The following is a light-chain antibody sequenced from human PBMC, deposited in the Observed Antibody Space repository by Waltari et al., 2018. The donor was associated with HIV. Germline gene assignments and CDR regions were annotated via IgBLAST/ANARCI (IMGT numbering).Light chain of an antibody. CDR1: SSDFGSYNL. J-gene: IGLJ2*01. Sequence: QSALTQPASVSGSPGQSITISCTGTSSDFGSYNLVSWYQQHPGKAPTLMIYEVSKRPSGVSDRVSGSKSGNTASLTISGLQAEDEADYHCCSYAGSGGPVVFGGGTKLTVL. CDR3: CSYAGSGGPVV. CDR2: EVS. V-gene: IGLV2-23*02.